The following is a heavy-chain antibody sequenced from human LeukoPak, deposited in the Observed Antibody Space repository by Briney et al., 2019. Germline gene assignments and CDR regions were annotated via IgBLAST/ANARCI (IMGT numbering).Heavy chain of an antibody. Sequence: GRSLRLSCAASGFTFSSYAMHWVRQAPGKGLEWVAVISYDGSNKYYADSVKGRFTISRDNSKNTLYLQMNSLRAEDTAVHYCARDGYSGYDDYFDYWGQGTLVTVSS. CDR2: ISYDGSNK. CDR3: ARDGYSGYDDYFDY. J-gene: IGHJ4*02. D-gene: IGHD5-12*01. CDR1: GFTFSSYA. V-gene: IGHV3-30-3*01.